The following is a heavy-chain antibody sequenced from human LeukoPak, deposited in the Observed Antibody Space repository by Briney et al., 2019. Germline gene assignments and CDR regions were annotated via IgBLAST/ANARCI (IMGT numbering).Heavy chain of an antibody. CDR2: MNPNSGNT. V-gene: IGHV1-8*01. Sequence: ASVKVSWKASGYTFTSYDINWVRQATGQELEWMGWMNPNSGNTGYAQKFQGRVTMTRNTSISTAYMELCSLRSEDTAVYYCARGQLGSSSPPGYWGQGTLVTVSS. CDR1: GYTFTSYD. CDR3: ARGQLGSSSPPGY. J-gene: IGHJ4*02. D-gene: IGHD6-6*01.